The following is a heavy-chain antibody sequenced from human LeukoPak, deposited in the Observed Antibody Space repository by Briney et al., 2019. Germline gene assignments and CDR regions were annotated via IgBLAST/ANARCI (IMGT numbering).Heavy chain of an antibody. Sequence: GGSLRLSCAASGFTVSSNYMSWVRQAPGKGLEWVSVIYSGGSTYYADSVKGRFTISRDSSKNTLYLQMNSLGAEDTAVYYCARANYGSGSRGWFDPWGQGTLVTVSS. CDR3: ARANYGSGSRGWFDP. V-gene: IGHV3-53*01. J-gene: IGHJ5*02. CDR1: GFTVSSNY. D-gene: IGHD3-10*01. CDR2: IYSGGST.